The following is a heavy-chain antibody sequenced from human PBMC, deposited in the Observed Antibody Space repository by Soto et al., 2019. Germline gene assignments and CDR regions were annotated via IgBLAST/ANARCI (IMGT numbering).Heavy chain of an antibody. J-gene: IGHJ4*02. Sequence: PGGSLRLSCAASGFTFSDYYMSWIRQAPGKGLEWVSYISSSSTYTNYAGSVKGRFTISRDNAKNSLYLQMNSLRAEDTAVYYCAREKGSLRFFDYWGQGTLVTVSS. D-gene: IGHD3-3*01. CDR3: AREKGSLRFFDY. CDR2: ISSSSTYT. CDR1: GFTFSDYY. V-gene: IGHV3-11*06.